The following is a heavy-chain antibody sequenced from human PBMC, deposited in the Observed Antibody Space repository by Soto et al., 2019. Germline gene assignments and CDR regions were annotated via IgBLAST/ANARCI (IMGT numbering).Heavy chain of an antibody. CDR2: ISSSSDTI. J-gene: IGHJ4*02. Sequence: GGSLRLSCAASGFTFSRYSMNWVRQAPGKGLEWLSYISSSSDTIYLADSVRGRFTISRDSAKNSLYLQMNSLRDEDTAVYYCTRGRPADYWGQGTLVTVSP. V-gene: IGHV3-48*02. CDR3: TRGRPADY. D-gene: IGHD6-6*01. CDR1: GFTFSRYS.